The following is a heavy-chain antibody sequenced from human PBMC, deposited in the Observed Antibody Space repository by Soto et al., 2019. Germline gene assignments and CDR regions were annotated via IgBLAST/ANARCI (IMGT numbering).Heavy chain of an antibody. Sequence: GGSLRLSCAASGFTFSSYWMSWVRQAPGKGLEWVANIKQDGSEKYYVDSVKGRFTISRDNAKNSLYLQMNSLRAEDTAVYYCARDRPPPWCGSTSCYYYYMDVWGKGTTVTVSS. V-gene: IGHV3-7*01. CDR2: IKQDGSEK. CDR1: GFTFSSYW. J-gene: IGHJ6*03. CDR3: ARDRPPPWCGSTSCYYYYMDV. D-gene: IGHD2-2*01.